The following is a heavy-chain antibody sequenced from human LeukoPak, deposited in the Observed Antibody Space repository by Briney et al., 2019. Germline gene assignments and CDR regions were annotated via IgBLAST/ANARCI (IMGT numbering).Heavy chain of an antibody. CDR1: GGSISSSSYY. Sequence: PSETLSLTCTVSGGSISSSSYYWGWIRQPPGKGLEWIGSIYYSGSTYYNPSLKSRVTISVDTSKNQFSLKLSSVTAADTAVHYCAGQSAYYYDSSGYGYWGQGTLVTVSS. V-gene: IGHV4-39*01. CDR2: IYYSGST. D-gene: IGHD3-22*01. CDR3: AGQSAYYYDSSGYGY. J-gene: IGHJ4*02.